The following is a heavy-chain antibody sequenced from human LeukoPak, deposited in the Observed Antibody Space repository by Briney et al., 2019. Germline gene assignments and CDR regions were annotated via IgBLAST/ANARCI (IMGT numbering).Heavy chain of an antibody. D-gene: IGHD6-6*01. CDR2: INHSGST. CDR1: GGSFSGYY. J-gene: IGHJ4*02. Sequence: SETLSLTCAVYGGSFSGYYWSWIRQPPGKGLEWIGEINHSGSTNYNPSLKSRVTISVDTSKNQFSLNLSSVTAADTAVYYCATEIQNIAGRVYWGQGTLVTVSS. V-gene: IGHV4-34*01. CDR3: ATEIQNIAGRVY.